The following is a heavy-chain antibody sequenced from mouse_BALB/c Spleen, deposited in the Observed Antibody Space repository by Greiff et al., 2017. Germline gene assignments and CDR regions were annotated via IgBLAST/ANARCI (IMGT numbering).Heavy chain of an antibody. CDR1: GFTFSSYT. D-gene: IGHD2-4*01. CDR3: TRDYYDYAGFAY. V-gene: IGHV5-6-4*01. Sequence: EVMLVESGGGLVKPGGSLKLSCAASGFTFSSYTMSWVRQTPEKRLEWVATISSGGSYTYYPDSVKGRFTISRDNAKNTLYLQMSSLKSEDTAMYYCTRDYYDYAGFAYWGQGTLVTVSA. J-gene: IGHJ3*01. CDR2: ISSGGSYT.